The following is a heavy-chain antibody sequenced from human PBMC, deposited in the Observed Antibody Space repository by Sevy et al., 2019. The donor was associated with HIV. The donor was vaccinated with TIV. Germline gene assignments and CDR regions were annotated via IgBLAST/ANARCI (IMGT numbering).Heavy chain of an antibody. CDR2: IYYSGRT. V-gene: IGHV4-59*13. J-gene: IGHJ4*02. CDR3: ARGPYCSSTSCYQDY. CDR1: GGSISSYY. D-gene: IGHD2-2*01. Sequence: SETLSLTCTVSGGSISSYYWSWIRQPPGKGLEWIGYIYYSGRTNYNPSLKSRVTISVDTSKNQFSLKLSSVTAADTAVYYCARGPYCSSTSCYQDYWGQGTLVTVSS.